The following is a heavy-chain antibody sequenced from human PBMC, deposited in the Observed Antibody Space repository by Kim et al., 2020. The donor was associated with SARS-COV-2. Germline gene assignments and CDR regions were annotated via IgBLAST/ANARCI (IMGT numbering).Heavy chain of an antibody. CDR3: ARLAAAEGFDY. J-gene: IGHJ4*02. Sequence: IYYADSVKGRFTISRDNAKSSLYLQMNSLRAEDTAVYYCARLAAAEGFDYWGQGTLVTVSS. V-gene: IGHV3-21*01. D-gene: IGHD6-13*01. CDR2: I.